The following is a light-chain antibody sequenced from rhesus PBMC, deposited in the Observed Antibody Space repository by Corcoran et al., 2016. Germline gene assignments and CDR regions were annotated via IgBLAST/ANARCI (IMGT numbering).Light chain of an antibody. CDR1: QGISSY. CDR3: QQGNSNPPT. Sequence: DIQMSQSPSSLSVSVGDRVTITCRASQGISSYLNWYQQKPGKAPKLLINYANSLASGVPSRLSGSGSGTDFTLTISSLQPEDFATYYCQQGNSNPPTFGQGTKVEIK. J-gene: IGKJ1*01. V-gene: IGKV1-32*02. CDR2: YAN.